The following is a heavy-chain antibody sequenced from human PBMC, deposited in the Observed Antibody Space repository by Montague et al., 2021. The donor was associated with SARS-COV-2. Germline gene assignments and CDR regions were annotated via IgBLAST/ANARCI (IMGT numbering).Heavy chain of an antibody. CDR2: IYYSGST. V-gene: IGHV4-59*08. Sequence: SETLSLTCTVSGDSISNYYWSWIRRPPGKGLEWLGNIYYSGSTNXNPSFKSRVAISVDTSKNQFSLRLSSVTAADTAVYYCARLPYILPGYAYFDFWGQGSLVIVSS. CDR1: GDSISNYY. CDR3: ARLPYILPGYAYFDF. J-gene: IGHJ4*02. D-gene: IGHD3-9*01.